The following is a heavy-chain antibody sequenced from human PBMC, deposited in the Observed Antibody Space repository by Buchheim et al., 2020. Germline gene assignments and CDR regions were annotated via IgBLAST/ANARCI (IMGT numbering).Heavy chain of an antibody. CDR2: IYYSGST. D-gene: IGHD3-10*01. Sequence: QVQLQESGPGLVKPSQTLSLTCTVSGGSISSGGYYWSWIRQHPGKGLEWIGYIYYSGSTYYNPSLKSRVTISVDTSKNQFSLKLSSVTAADTAVYYCARGRRRNVLLWFGELSGWFDPWGQGTL. V-gene: IGHV4-31*03. CDR1: GGSISSGGYY. CDR3: ARGRRRNVLLWFGELSGWFDP. J-gene: IGHJ5*02.